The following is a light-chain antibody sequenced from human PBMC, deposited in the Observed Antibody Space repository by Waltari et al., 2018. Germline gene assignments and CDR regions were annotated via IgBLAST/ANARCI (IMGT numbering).Light chain of an antibody. V-gene: IGLV2-11*01. Sequence: QSALTQPRSVSGSPGQSVTISCPGTSSDVGGYNYVSWYQHHPGKAPKLIIYDVTKRPSGVPDRFSASKSDNTASLTISGLQAEDEADYYGCSYAGSITVWVFGGGTKLTVL. CDR2: DVT. CDR3: CSYAGSITVWV. J-gene: IGLJ3*02. CDR1: SSDVGGYNY.